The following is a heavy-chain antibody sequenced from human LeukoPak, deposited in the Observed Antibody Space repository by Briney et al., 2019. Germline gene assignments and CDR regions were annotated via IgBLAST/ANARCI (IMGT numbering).Heavy chain of an antibody. CDR1: GGSISSGGYY. CDR2: IYYSGST. V-gene: IGHV4-31*03. Sequence: SQTLSLTCTVSGGSISSGGYYWSWIRQHPGKGLEWIGYIYYSGSTYYNPSLKSRVTISVDTSKNQFSLKLSSVTAADTAVYYCARGDYGDYQGADYWGQGTLVTVSS. CDR3: ARGDYGDYQGADY. J-gene: IGHJ4*02. D-gene: IGHD4-17*01.